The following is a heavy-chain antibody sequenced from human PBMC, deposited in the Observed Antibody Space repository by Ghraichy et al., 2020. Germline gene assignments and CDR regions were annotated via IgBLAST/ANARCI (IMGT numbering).Heavy chain of an antibody. V-gene: IGHV3-48*02. CDR1: GFPFSSYS. Sequence: GGSLRLSCAASGFPFSSYSMNWVRQAPGKGLDWVSYISSSSSTIYYADSVKGRFTISRDNAKNSLYLQMNSLRDEDTAVYYCARGHTYYDFWSGYPDYYYFDYWGQGTLVTVSS. J-gene: IGHJ4*02. D-gene: IGHD3-3*01. CDR2: ISSSSSTI. CDR3: ARGHTYYDFWSGYPDYYYFDY.